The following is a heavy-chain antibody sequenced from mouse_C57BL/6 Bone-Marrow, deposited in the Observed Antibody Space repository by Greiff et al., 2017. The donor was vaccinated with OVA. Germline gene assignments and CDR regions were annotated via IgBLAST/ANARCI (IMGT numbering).Heavy chain of an antibody. J-gene: IGHJ4*01. CDR1: GFTFTSYA. CDR2: IWTGGGT. V-gene: IGHV2-9-1*01. CDR3: ARGNLFYAMDY. Sequence: VKLMESGPGLVAPSQCLSITCTASGFTFTSYAISWVRQTPGKGLEWLGVIWTGGGTNYNSALKSRLSISKDNSTSLVFLKMHSLPTDDTARYYCARGNLFYAMDYWGQGTSVTVSS.